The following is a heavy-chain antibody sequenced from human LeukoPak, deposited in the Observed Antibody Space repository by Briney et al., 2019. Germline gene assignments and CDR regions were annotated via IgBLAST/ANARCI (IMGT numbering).Heavy chain of an antibody. Sequence: GGSLRLSCAASGFTFRSFAMSWVRQAPGKGLEWVSGISDSGGSTYYADSVKGRFTISRDNSKNTLYLQMNSLRAEDTAVYYCAKDVGKWESLHFFDYWGQGTLVTVSS. V-gene: IGHV3-23*01. CDR2: ISDSGGST. J-gene: IGHJ4*02. D-gene: IGHD1-26*01. CDR3: AKDVGKWESLHFFDY. CDR1: GFTFRSFA.